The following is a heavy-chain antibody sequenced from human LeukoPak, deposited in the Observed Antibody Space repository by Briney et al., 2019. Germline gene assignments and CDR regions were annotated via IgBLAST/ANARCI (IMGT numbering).Heavy chain of an antibody. Sequence: SGGSLRLSCAASGFTFSNAWMSWVCQAPGKGLEWVAFIRYDGSNKYYADSVKGRFTISRDNSKNTLYLQMNSLRAEDTAVYYCAKERNYYDSSGYYSVAGGPDYWGQGTLVTVSS. D-gene: IGHD3-22*01. CDR1: GFTFSNAW. V-gene: IGHV3-30*02. CDR2: IRYDGSNK. CDR3: AKERNYYDSSGYYSVAGGPDY. J-gene: IGHJ4*02.